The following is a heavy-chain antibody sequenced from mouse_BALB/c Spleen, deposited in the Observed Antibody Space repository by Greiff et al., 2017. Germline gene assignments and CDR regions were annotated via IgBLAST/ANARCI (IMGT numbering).Heavy chain of an antibody. D-gene: IGHD1-1*02. CDR1: GFSLTSYG. CDR3: ARQGGNTGTAMDY. V-gene: IGHV2-6-2*01. Sequence: VKLVESGPDLVAPSQSLSITCTVSGFSLTSYGVHWVRQPPGKGLEWLVVIWSDGSTTYNSALKSRLSISKDNSKSQVFLKMNSLQTDDTAMYYCARQGGNTGTAMDYWGQGTSVTVSS. J-gene: IGHJ4*01. CDR2: IWSDGST.